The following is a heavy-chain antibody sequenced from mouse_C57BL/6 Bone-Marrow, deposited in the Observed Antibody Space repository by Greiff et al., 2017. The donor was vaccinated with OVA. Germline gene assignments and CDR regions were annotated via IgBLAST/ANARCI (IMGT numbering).Heavy chain of an antibody. Sequence: EVKLQESGPGLAKPSQTLSLTCSVPGYSITSDYWNWIRKFPGNKLEYMGYISYSGSTYYNPSLKSRISITRDTSKNQYYLQLNSVTTEDTATYYCARSPLWLRRPYAMDYWGQGTSVTVSS. D-gene: IGHD2-2*01. CDR1: GYSITSDY. J-gene: IGHJ4*01. V-gene: IGHV3-8*01. CDR2: ISYSGST. CDR3: ARSPLWLRRPYAMDY.